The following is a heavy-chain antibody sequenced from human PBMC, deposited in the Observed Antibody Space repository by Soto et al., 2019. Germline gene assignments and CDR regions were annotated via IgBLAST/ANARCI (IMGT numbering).Heavy chain of an antibody. D-gene: IGHD3-10*01. CDR1: GFTCSNVW. CDR3: TTGLYGSGSSGGMDV. J-gene: IGHJ6*02. Sequence: EVQLVESGGGLVKPGGSLRLSCAASGFTCSNVWMSWVRQAPGKGLEWVGRIKRKTDGGTTDYAAPVKGRFTISRDDSKNTLYLQMNSLKTEDTAVYYCTTGLYGSGSSGGMDVWGQGTTVTVSS. CDR2: IKRKTDGGTT. V-gene: IGHV3-15*01.